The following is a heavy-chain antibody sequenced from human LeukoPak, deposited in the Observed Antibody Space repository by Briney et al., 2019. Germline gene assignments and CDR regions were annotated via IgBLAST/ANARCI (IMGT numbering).Heavy chain of an antibody. CDR3: ARDGDTYGYYYYGLDV. D-gene: IGHD5-18*01. Sequence: ASVKVSCKASGYTFTYYYMHWVRQAPGQGLEWMGWINPYSGDTNYAQKFQGRVTMTRDTSISTAYMELSSLRSDDTAVYYCARDGDTYGYYYYGLDVWGQGTTVTVSS. CDR2: INPYSGDT. J-gene: IGHJ6*02. CDR1: GYTFTYYY. V-gene: IGHV1-2*02.